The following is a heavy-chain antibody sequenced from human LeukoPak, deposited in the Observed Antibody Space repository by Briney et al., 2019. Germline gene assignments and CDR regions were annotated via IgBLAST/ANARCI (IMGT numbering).Heavy chain of an antibody. D-gene: IGHD6-13*01. V-gene: IGHV1-46*01. CDR2: INPSGESK. CDR1: GYTFIGYY. J-gene: IGHJ6*02. Sequence: VASVKLSCKASGYTFIGYYIDWVRQGPGPGLEWMGKINPSGESKSYAQKFQGRVTMTRETSTSTVYMELSSLRSEDTAVYYCARESRATIAEGMDVWGQGTTVTVSS. CDR3: ARESRATIAEGMDV.